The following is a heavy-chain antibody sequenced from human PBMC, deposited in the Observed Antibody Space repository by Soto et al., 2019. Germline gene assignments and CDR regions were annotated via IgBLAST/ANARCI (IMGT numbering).Heavy chain of an antibody. D-gene: IGHD3-9*01. J-gene: IGHJ3*02. CDR2: TYHSGNP. CDR1: GDTISTGGYT. CDR3: TGRKLPYYDSIWHDAFRI. Sequence: PSETLSLTCDVSGDTISTGGYTWAWIRQPPGKALEWIGHTYHSGNPYYNPSLKSRVTISVDTSKKQLSLKVFSVTAADTAVYYCTGRKLPYYDSIWHDAFRIWGQGTLVTVSS. V-gene: IGHV4-30-2*01.